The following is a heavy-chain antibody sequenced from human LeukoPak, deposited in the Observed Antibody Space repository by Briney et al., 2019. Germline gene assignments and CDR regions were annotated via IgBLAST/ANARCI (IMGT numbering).Heavy chain of an antibody. Sequence: SETLSLTCTVSGGSISSSSYYWGWIRQPPGKGLQWIGYIYYSGSTIYNPSLKSRVTISVDTSKNQFSLKLSSVTAADTAVYYCARASEDYYYYMDVWGKGTTVTISS. CDR1: GGSISSSSYY. J-gene: IGHJ6*03. V-gene: IGHV4-61*05. CDR3: ARASEDYYYYMDV. CDR2: IYYSGST. D-gene: IGHD1-14*01.